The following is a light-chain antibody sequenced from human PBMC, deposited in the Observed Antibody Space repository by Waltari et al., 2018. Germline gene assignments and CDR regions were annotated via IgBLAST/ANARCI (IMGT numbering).Light chain of an antibody. CDR3: SSYTSSGTRV. J-gene: IGLJ1*01. CDR1: SDDIGTYNF. Sequence: QPPLTQPASVSGSVGQSITISCTGTSDDIGTYNFVSWYQQYPGKAPKLIIYYVTDRPSGISHRFSGSKSGNTASLIISGLQDEDEADYHCSSYTSSGTRVFGTGTTVTVL. V-gene: IGLV2-14*03. CDR2: YVT.